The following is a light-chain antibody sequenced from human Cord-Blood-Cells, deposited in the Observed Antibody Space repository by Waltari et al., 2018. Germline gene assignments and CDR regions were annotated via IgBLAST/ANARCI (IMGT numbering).Light chain of an antibody. CDR1: SSDVGGLNY. CDR2: DVS. J-gene: IGLJ3*02. V-gene: IGLV2-11*02. Sequence: QSALTQPRSVSGSPGQSVTISCTGTSSDVGGLNYVSWYQQHPGKAPKLMIYDVSKRPSGVPDRFSGSKSGNTASLTISGLQAEDEADYYCCSYAGSYTLVFGGGTKLTVL. CDR3: CSYAGSYTLV.